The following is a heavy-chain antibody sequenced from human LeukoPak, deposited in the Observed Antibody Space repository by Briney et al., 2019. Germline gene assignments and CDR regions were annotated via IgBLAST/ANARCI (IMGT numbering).Heavy chain of an antibody. J-gene: IGHJ4*02. V-gene: IGHV3-74*01. Sequence: GGSLRLSCAASGFTFSSYWMHWVRQAPGKGLVWVSRINSDGSSTSYADSVKGRFTISRDNAKNTLYLQMNSLRAEDTAVYYCGRRTKFGLLVDYWGQGTLVTVSS. CDR3: GRRTKFGLLVDY. CDR1: GFTFSSYW. D-gene: IGHD1/OR15-1a*01. CDR2: INSDGSST.